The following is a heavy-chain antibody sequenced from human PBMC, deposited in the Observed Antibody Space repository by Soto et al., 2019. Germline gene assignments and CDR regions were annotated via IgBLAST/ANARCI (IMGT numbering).Heavy chain of an antibody. CDR3: ARGSLRWLISSWPFDY. CDR1: GGSISSSNW. CDR2: IYHSGST. V-gene: IGHV4-4*02. Sequence: QVQLQESGPGLVKPSGTLSLTCAVSGGSISSSNWWSWVRQPPGKGLEWIGKIYHSGSTNYNPSLKSRVTICVDTHKNQFSLKLSSVTVADTGVYYCARGSLRWLISSWPFDYWGQGTLVTVSS. J-gene: IGHJ4*02. D-gene: IGHD6-13*01.